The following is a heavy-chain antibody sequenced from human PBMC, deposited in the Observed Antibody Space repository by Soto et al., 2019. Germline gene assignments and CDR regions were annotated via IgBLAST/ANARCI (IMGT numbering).Heavy chain of an antibody. Sequence: QVQLVESGGGVVQPGRSLRLSCAASGFTFSSYGMHWVRQAPGKGLEWVAVISYDGSNKYYADSVKGRFTISRDNSKNTLYLQMNSLRAEDTAVYYCEGGLRDFGMDVWGQGTTVTVSS. J-gene: IGHJ6*02. CDR3: EGGLRDFGMDV. D-gene: IGHD3-16*01. V-gene: IGHV3-30*03. CDR2: ISYDGSNK. CDR1: GFTFSSYG.